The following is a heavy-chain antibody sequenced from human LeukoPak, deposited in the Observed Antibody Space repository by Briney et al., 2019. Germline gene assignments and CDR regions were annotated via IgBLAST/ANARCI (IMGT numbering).Heavy chain of an antibody. D-gene: IGHD1-7*01. CDR2: ISGSSRSI. CDR3: ARAPSNWNYDRAFDI. V-gene: IGHV3-48*01. J-gene: IGHJ3*02. CDR1: GFNFCTYS. Sequence: GGSLRLSCAACGFNFCTYSMIWVRQAPGKGLEWLSYISGSSRSIYYADSVKGRFTISRDSAENSLYLQMNSLRAEDTAVYYCARAPSNWNYDRAFDIWGQGTMVAVSS.